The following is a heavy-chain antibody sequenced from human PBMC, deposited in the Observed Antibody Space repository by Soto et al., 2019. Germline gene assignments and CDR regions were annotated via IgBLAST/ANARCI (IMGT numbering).Heavy chain of an antibody. V-gene: IGHV5-51*01. J-gene: IGHJ4*02. CDR3: ARFTYCGGDCYYFDH. D-gene: IGHD2-21*02. CDR1: GYRFASPW. Sequence: GEPLKISCKGSGYRFASPWSGWVRQMPGKGLDWMGIIFPRDSDTRYSPSFQGQVTISVDKSSNTAYLQWISLKASDTAIYYCARFTYCGGDCYYFDHWGQGALVTVSS. CDR2: IFPRDSDT.